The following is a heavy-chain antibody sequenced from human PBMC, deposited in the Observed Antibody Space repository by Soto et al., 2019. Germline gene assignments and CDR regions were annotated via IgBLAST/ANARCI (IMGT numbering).Heavy chain of an antibody. CDR1: GGSISSYY. V-gene: IGHV4-59*01. J-gene: IGHJ5*02. CDR2: IYYSGST. D-gene: IGHD6-13*01. CDR3: ARESIAAAGTEDNWFDP. Sequence: SETLSLTCTVSGGSISSYYWSWIRQPPGKGLEWIGYIYYSGSTNYNPSLKSRVTISVDTSKNQFSLKLSSVTAADTAVYYCARESIAAAGTEDNWFDPWGQGTLVTVSS.